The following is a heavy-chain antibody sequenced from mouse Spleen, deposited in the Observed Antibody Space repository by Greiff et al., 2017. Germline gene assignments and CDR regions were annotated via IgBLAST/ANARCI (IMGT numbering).Heavy chain of an antibody. Sequence: VQLQQSGPDLVKPGASVKISCKASGYSFTSYYIHWVKQRPGQGLEWIGWIYPGSGNTKYNEKFKGKATLTADTSSSTAYMQLSSLTSEDSAVYYCARSGGNFYAMDYWGQGTSVTVSS. CDR1: GYSFTSYY. D-gene: IGHD2-1*01. J-gene: IGHJ4*01. CDR3: ARSGGNFYAMDY. CDR2: IYPGSGNT. V-gene: IGHV1-66*01.